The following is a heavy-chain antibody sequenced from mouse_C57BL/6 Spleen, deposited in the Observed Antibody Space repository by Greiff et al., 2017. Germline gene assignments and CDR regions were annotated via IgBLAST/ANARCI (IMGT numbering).Heavy chain of an antibody. CDR2: INPSTGGT. V-gene: IGHV1-42*01. CDR1: GYSFTGYY. D-gene: IGHD4-1*01. J-gene: IGHJ2*01. Sequence: DVQLQESGPELVKPGASVKISCKASGYSFTGYYMNWVKQSPEKSLEWIGEINPSTGGTTYNQKFKAKATLTVDKSSSTAYMQLKSLTSEDSAVDYCARSGLGRGYYFDYGGQGTTLTVSS. CDR3: ARSGLGRGYYFDY.